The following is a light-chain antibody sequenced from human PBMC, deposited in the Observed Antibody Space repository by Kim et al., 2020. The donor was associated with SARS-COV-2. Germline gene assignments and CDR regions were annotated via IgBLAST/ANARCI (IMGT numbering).Light chain of an antibody. CDR3: QQYATSPET. CDR1: QSVSSNF. Sequence: ENVLTQSPGTPSLSPGERATLSCRASQSVSSNFLAWYQQKAGQAPRLVIYSASSRASGIPDRFSGSGSGTDFTLTISTLEPEDFAVYYCQQYATSPETFGQGTKVDIK. V-gene: IGKV3-20*01. CDR2: SAS. J-gene: IGKJ1*01.